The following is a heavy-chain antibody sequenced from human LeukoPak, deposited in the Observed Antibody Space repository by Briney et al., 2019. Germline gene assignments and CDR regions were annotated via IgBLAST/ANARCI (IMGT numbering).Heavy chain of an antibody. CDR2: IIPIFGTA. Sequence: SVKVSCKASGGTFSSYAISWVRQAPGQGLEWMGGIIPIFGTANYAQKFQGRVTMTRDTSISTAYMELSRLRSDDTAVYYCARFMVVVVAATDYYGMDVWGQGTTVTVSS. D-gene: IGHD2-15*01. J-gene: IGHJ6*02. CDR3: ARFMVVVVAATDYYGMDV. CDR1: GGTFSSYA. V-gene: IGHV1-69*05.